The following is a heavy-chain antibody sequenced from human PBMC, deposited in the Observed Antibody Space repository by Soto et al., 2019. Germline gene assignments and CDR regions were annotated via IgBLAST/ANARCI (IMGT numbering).Heavy chain of an antibody. D-gene: IGHD6-19*01. V-gene: IGHV1-46*03. CDR3: ARGIAVAGTIFDY. Sequence: QVQLVQSGAEVKKPGASVKVSCKASGYTFTSYYMHWVRQAPGQGLEWMGIINPSGGSTSYAQKFRXRXXMTRDTSTSKVYMELSSLRSEDTAVYYCARGIAVAGTIFDYWGQGTLVTVSS. CDR1: GYTFTSYY. CDR2: INPSGGST. J-gene: IGHJ4*02.